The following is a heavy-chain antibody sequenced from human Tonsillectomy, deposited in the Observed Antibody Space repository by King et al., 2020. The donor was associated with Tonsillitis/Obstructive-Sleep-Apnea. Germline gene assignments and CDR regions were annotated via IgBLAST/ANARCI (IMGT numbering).Heavy chain of an antibody. V-gene: IGHV3-9*01. CDR1: GFTFDDYA. CDR2: ISWNSGSV. CDR3: GTDTSDVDYSRIRCDHRRIDC. Sequence: QLVQSGGGLVQPGRSLRLSCAASGFTFDDYAMHWVRQAPGKGLEWVSGISWNSGSVDFADSTKCRFTISRDNAKNSLYLQMNSLRAVDTALYYCGTDTSDVDYSRIRCDHRRIDCWGKGTLVTVSS. D-gene: IGHD2-2*01. J-gene: IGHJ4*02.